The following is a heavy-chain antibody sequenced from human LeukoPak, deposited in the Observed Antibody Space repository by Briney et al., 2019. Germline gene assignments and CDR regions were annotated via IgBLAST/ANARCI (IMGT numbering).Heavy chain of an antibody. CDR3: ASNNKFANYYYYYYMDV. V-gene: IGHV4-30-4*08. D-gene: IGHD1/OR15-1a*01. J-gene: IGHJ6*03. Sequence: MSSETLSLTCTVSGGSISSGDYYWSWIRQPPGKGLEWIGYIYYSGSTYYNPSLKSRVTISVDTSKNQFSLKLSSVTAADTAVYYCASNNKFANYYYYYYMDVWGKGTTVTVSS. CDR2: IYYSGST. CDR1: GGSISSGDYY.